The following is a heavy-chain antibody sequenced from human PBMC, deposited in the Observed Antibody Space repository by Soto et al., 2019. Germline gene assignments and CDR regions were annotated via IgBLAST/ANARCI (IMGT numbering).Heavy chain of an antibody. CDR2: INPNSGGT. CDR1: GYTFTGYY. V-gene: IGHV1-2*02. Sequence: ASVKVSCKASGYTFTGYYMHWVRQAPGQGLEWMGWINPNSGGTNYAQKFQGRVTMTRDTSISTAYMELSRLRSEDTAVYYCAKDQREWELLPTYYYGMDVWGQGTTVTVSS. D-gene: IGHD1-26*01. J-gene: IGHJ6*02. CDR3: AKDQREWELLPTYYYGMDV.